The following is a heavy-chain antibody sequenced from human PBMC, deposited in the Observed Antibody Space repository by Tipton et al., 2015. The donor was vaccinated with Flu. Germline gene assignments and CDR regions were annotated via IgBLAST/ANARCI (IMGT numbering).Heavy chain of an antibody. D-gene: IGHD3-16*01. Sequence: SLRLSCAASGFTFSSYAMGWVRQAPGKGLEWVSAISGSGGSTYYADSVKGRFTISRDNSKNTLYLQMNSLRAEDTAVYYCAKDRFGGRQWNYFDYWGQGTLVTVSS. CDR3: AKDRFGGRQWNYFDY. CDR1: GFTFSSYA. CDR2: ISGSGGST. V-gene: IGHV3-23*01. J-gene: IGHJ4*02.